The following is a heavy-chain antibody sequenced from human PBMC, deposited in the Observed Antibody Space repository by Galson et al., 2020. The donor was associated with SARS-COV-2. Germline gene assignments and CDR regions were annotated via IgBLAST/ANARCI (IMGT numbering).Heavy chain of an antibody. CDR3: ARDNDYGDRYYFDY. D-gene: IGHD4-17*01. V-gene: IGHV3-7*05. Sequence: GESLKISCAASGFTFGIYWMSWVRQAPGKGLEWVANIKEDGSEKYYVDSVKGRFTISRDNAKNSLYLQMNSLRAEDTAVYFCARDNDYGDRYYFDYWGQGTLVTVSS. J-gene: IGHJ4*02. CDR2: IKEDGSEK. CDR1: GFTFGIYW.